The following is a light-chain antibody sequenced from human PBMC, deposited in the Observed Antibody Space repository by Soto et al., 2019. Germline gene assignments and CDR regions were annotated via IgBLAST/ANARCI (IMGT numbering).Light chain of an antibody. J-gene: IGKJ1*01. CDR3: QEYNSYWT. Sequence: DIQMTQSPSTLSASVVYRVTITCRASQSISNWLAWYQQKPGKAPKLLIYKASSLESGVPSRFSGSGSGTEFTLTINSLQPDDFGTYYCQEYNSYWTFGQGTKVDIK. CDR2: KAS. V-gene: IGKV1-5*03. CDR1: QSISNW.